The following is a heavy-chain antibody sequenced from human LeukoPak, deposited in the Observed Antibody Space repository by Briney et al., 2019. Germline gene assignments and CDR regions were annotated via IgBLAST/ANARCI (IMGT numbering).Heavy chain of an antibody. J-gene: IGHJ4*02. V-gene: IGHV4-59*08. CDR2: IYYSGST. CDR1: GGSISSYY. CDR3: ARLASGSYGPLTPFDY. D-gene: IGHD1-26*01. Sequence: PSETLSLTCTVSGGSISSYYWSWIRQPPGKGLEWIGDIYYSGSTNYNPSLKSRVTISVDTSKNQFSLRLSSVTSAHTAGFYSARLASGSYGPLTPFDYWGQGTLVTVSS.